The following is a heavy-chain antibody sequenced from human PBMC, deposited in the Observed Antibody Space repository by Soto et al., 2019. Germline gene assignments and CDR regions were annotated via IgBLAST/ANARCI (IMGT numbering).Heavy chain of an antibody. D-gene: IGHD1-1*01. CDR3: ASSTQQGNYFDY. J-gene: IGHJ4*02. CDR1: GFTFSSYG. V-gene: IGHV3-33*01. CDR2: IWYDGSNK. Sequence: QVQLVESGGGVVQPGRSLRLSCAASGFTFSSYGMHWVRQAPGKGLEWVAVIWYDGSNKDYADSVKGRFTISRDNSKNTLYLQMNSLRAEVTAVYYCASSTQQGNYFDYWGQGTLVTVSS.